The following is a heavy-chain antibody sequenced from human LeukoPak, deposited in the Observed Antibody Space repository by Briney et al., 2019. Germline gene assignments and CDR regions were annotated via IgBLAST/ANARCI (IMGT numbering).Heavy chain of an antibody. CDR3: ARGKWINGDYSGIDY. D-gene: IGHD4-17*01. CDR1: GYTFTSYD. J-gene: IGHJ4*02. V-gene: IGHV1-8*01. CDR2: MSPNSGNT. Sequence: ASVKVSCKASGYTFTSYDINWVRQATGQGLEWMGWMSPNSGNTGYAQKFQGRVTMTRNTSISTAYMELSSLRSEDTAVYYCARGKWINGDYSGIDYWGQGTLVTVSS.